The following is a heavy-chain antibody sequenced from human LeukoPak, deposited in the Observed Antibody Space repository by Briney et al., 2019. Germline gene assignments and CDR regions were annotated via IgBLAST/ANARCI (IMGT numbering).Heavy chain of an antibody. CDR2: IYSGDST. V-gene: IGHV3-53*01. CDR3: ARVNKGHYLDY. D-gene: IGHD1/OR15-1a*01. CDR1: GFTVNANY. Sequence: GGSLRLSCAAAGFTVNANYVTWVRQAPGKGLECVSVIYSGDSTYYADSVEGRFTISRDNSKNTLYLQMNSLRAEDTAIYYCARVNKGHYLDYWGKGTLVTVSS. J-gene: IGHJ4*02.